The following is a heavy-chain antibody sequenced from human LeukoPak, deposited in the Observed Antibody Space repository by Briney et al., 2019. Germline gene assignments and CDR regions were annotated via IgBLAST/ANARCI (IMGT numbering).Heavy chain of an antibody. D-gene: IGHD1-26*01. J-gene: IGHJ4*02. Sequence: KPSETLSLTCTVSGASISSYYWSWIRQPAGKGLEWIGRIHTSGSTNYNPSLKSRVTMSVDTSKNQFSLKLSSVTAADTAVYYCAREGDVVGATGLGPFDYRGQGTLVTVSS. CDR3: AREGDVVGATGLGPFDY. CDR1: GASISSYY. V-gene: IGHV4-4*07. CDR2: IHTSGST.